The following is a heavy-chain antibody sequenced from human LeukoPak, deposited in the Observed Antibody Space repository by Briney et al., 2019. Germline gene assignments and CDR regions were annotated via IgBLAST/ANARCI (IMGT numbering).Heavy chain of an antibody. CDR1: GYTFTTYW. CDR3: ARHGRL. CDR2: IYPSDSDT. D-gene: IGHD2-15*01. V-gene: IGHV5-51*01. Sequence: GESLKISCKGSGYTFTTYWIVWVRQMPGKGLEWMGLIYPSDSDTTYSPSFQGQVTMSVDKSISTAYLQWSSLEASDTAMYYCARHGRLWGQGTLVTVSS. J-gene: IGHJ4*02.